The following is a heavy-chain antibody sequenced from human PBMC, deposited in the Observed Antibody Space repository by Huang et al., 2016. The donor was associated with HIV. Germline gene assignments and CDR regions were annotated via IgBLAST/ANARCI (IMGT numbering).Heavy chain of an antibody. CDR3: ARGRGGTYSYFFYSMDV. D-gene: IGHD1-26*01. V-gene: IGHV4-61*09. Sequence: QVQLQESGPGLVQPSQTLSLICTVSGDSISSGAFYLTWIRQSAGGGRQWIGHVYTSGSVIYSGSCRSRVTMALDTSKNPLALNLRSVTAADTALYFCARGRGGTYSYFFYSMDVWGAGTAVIVSS. CDR1: GDSISSGAFY. J-gene: IGHJ6*03. CDR2: VYTSGSV.